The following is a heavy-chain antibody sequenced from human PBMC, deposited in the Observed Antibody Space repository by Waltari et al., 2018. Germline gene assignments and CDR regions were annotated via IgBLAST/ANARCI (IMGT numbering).Heavy chain of an antibody. J-gene: IGHJ1*01. Sequence: EVQLLESGGGLVQPGGSLRLSCHASGFPSFTHAITWVRQAPGKGLEWVSSITVSDATYYADSVRGRFTISRDYSDNTVFLQMDSLRADDTAVYFCAKPFYNWGDPLHSWGQDTPVTVSS. CDR2: ITVSDAT. D-gene: IGHD1-20*01. V-gene: IGHV3-23*01. CDR3: AKPFYNWGDPLHS. CDR1: GFPSFTHA.